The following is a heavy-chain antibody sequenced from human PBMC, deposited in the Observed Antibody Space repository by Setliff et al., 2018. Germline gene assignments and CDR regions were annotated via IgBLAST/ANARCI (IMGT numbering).Heavy chain of an antibody. D-gene: IGHD3-16*01. CDR1: GGTFRNYG. CDR2: TIPVFGTT. V-gene: IGHV1-69*05. J-gene: IGHJ4*02. Sequence: SVKVSCKASGGTFRNYGISWVRQAPGQGLEWMGGTIPVFGTTDYSQKFQGRVTIITDESTSTAFMQLSSLRSEDTAVYFCTRSRAPRVVLAADFDLWGQGTLVTVSS. CDR3: TRSRAPRVVLAADFDL.